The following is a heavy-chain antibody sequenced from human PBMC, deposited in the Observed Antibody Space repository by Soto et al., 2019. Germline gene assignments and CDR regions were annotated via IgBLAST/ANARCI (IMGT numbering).Heavy chain of an antibody. V-gene: IGHV1-2*04. CDR2: INPNSGGT. J-gene: IGHJ4*02. CDR1: GYTFTGYY. CDR3: GRDLYSSSSVGVGY. Sequence: ASVKVSCKASGYTFTGYYMHWVRQAPGQGLEWMGWINPNSGGTNYAQKFQGWVTMTRDTSISTAYMELSRLRSDDTAVYYCGRDLYSSSSVGVGYWGQGTLVTVSS. D-gene: IGHD6-6*01.